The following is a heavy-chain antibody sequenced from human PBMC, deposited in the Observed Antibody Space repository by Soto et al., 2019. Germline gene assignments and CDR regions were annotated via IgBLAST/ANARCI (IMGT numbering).Heavy chain of an antibody. J-gene: IGHJ4*02. CDR3: AREVYYYGSGSYYDY. CDR1: GYTFTSYA. D-gene: IGHD3-10*01. V-gene: IGHV1-3*01. CDR2: INAGNGNT. Sequence: QVQLVQSGAEVKKPGASVKVSCKASGYTFTSYAMHWVRQAPGQRLEWMGWINAGNGNTKYSKKFQGRVTITRDTPXXTAYMALSSVRSEDAAVSYCAREVYYYGSGSYYDYWGQGTLVTVSS.